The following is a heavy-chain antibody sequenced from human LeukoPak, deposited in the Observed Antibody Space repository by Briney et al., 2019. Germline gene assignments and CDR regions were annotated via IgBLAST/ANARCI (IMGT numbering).Heavy chain of an antibody. J-gene: IGHJ4*02. CDR3: ARGRSYFDS. CDR2: IYYSGST. V-gene: IGHV4-59*01. CDR1: GGSISVYY. Sequence: SETLSLTCSVSGGSISVYYWSWIRQHPGKGLEWIGYIYYSGSTNYNPSLKSRVTISVDTSNNQFSLRLSSVTAADTAMYYCARGRSYFDSWGQGALVTVSS.